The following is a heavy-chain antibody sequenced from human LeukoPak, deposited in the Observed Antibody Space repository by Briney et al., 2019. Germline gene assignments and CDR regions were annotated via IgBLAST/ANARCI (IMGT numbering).Heavy chain of an antibody. Sequence: GGSLRLSCSASGFTFSRFAMNWVRQAPGKGLEWVSYISSSSSNDIYYVDSVKGRFTISRDNSRSTLYLQMNSLRPEDTAIYYCAREGYYGSGSPPSLYFDYWGQGTLVTVSS. CDR1: GFTFSRFA. V-gene: IGHV3-48*01. D-gene: IGHD3-10*01. CDR2: ISSSSSNDI. J-gene: IGHJ4*02. CDR3: AREGYYGSGSPPSLYFDY.